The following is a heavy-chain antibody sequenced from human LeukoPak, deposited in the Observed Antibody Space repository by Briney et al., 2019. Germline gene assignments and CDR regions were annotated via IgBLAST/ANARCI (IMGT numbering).Heavy chain of an antibody. CDR3: ARALYDISTNTVPGMDV. J-gene: IGHJ6*02. V-gene: IGHV3-53*01. CDR1: GFTVSSNY. Sequence: PGGSLRLSCAASGFTVSSNYMSWVRQAPGKGLEWVSVIYSGGSTYYADSVKGRFTISRDNSKNTLYLQMNSLRAEDTAVYYCARALYDISTNTVPGMDVWGQGTTVTVSS. D-gene: IGHD3-9*01. CDR2: IYSGGST.